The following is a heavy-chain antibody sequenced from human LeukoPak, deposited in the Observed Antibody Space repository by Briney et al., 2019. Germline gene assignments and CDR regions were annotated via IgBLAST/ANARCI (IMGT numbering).Heavy chain of an antibody. D-gene: IGHD3-16*01. V-gene: IGHV1-3*01. CDR3: ASKPRGESRPFDY. Sequence: GASLKVSCKASGYTFTAHAVHWVRQAPGQRLEWMGWINVANGDTGYSQKFQDRVTITRDTSASTGYMEMSSLISEDTAVYYCASKPRGESRPFDYWGQGTLVTVSS. CDR1: GYTFTAHA. CDR2: INVANGDT. J-gene: IGHJ4*02.